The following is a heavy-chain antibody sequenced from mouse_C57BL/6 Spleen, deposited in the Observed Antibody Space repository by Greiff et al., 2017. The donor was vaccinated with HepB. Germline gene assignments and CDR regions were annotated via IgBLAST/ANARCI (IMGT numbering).Heavy chain of an antibody. V-gene: IGHV1-18*01. Sequence: VQLQQSGPELVKPGASVKIPCKASGYTFTDYNMDWVKQSHGKSLEWIGDINPNNGGTIYNQKFKGKATLTVDKSSSTAYMELRSLTSEDTAVYYCARRGDYGSSYDYYAMDYWGQGTSVTVSS. D-gene: IGHD1-1*01. CDR2: INPNNGGT. CDR1: GYTFTDYN. CDR3: ARRGDYGSSYDYYAMDY. J-gene: IGHJ4*01.